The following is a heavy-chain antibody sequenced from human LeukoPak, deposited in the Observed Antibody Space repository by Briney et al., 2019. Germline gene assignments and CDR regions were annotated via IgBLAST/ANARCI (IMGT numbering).Heavy chain of an antibody. CDR1: GGSNSSYY. CDR2: IYTTGSS. D-gene: IGHD6-19*01. J-gene: IGHJ4*02. V-gene: IGHV4-4*07. Sequence: PPETLSLTCTVSGGSNSSYYWSWIRQPAGKGLEWLGRIYTTGSSNYNPSLKSRVTMSVDTSKNQFSLKLSSVTAADTAVYYCARDNPVAGNRGIDYWGQGTLVTVSS. CDR3: ARDNPVAGNRGIDY.